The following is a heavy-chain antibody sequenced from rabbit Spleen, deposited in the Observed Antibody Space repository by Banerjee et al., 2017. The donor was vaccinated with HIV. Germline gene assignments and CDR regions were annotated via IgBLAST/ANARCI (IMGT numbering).Heavy chain of an antibody. CDR2: IDIGSRDFT. CDR3: ARDTGSSFSTYGMDL. CDR1: GFSFSNKAV. Sequence: QQQLVEYGGGLVKPGESLTLTCKASGFSFSNKAVMCWVRQAPGKGLEWFACIDIGSRDFTYYASWAKGRFIISKTSSTTVTLQMTSLTVADTATYFCARDTGSSFSTYGMDLWGQGTLVTVS. D-gene: IGHD8-1*01. V-gene: IGHV1S45*01. J-gene: IGHJ6*01.